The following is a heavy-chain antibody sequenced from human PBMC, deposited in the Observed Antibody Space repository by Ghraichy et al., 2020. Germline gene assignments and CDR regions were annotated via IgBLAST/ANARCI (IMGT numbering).Heavy chain of an antibody. CDR2: IYYSGST. V-gene: IGHV4-39*01. CDR3: ARLDFPTIVGGLSYFGY. CDR1: GGSLSSSSYY. Sequence: SQTLSLTCTVSGGSLSSSSYYWGWIRQPPGKGLGWIGSIYYSGSTYYNPSLKSRVTISVDTSKNQFSLKLSSVTAADTAVYYCARLDFPTIVGGLSYFGYWGQGTLVTVSS. J-gene: IGHJ4*02. D-gene: IGHD3-3*01.